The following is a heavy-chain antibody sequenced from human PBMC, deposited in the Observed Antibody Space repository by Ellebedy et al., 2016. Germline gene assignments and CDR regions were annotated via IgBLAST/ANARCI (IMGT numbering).Heavy chain of an antibody. J-gene: IGHJ6*03. CDR1: GYTFTSYA. V-gene: IGHV7-4-1*02. CDR3: ARDSHGVIAAAGPSYDYYYYYMDV. Sequence: ASVKVSCKASGYTFTSYAMNWVRQAPGQGLEWMGWINTNTGNPTYAQGFTGRFVFSLDTSVSTAYLQISSLKAEDTAVYYCARDSHGVIAAAGPSYDYYYYYMDVWGKGTTVTVSS. CDR2: INTNTGNP. D-gene: IGHD6-13*01.